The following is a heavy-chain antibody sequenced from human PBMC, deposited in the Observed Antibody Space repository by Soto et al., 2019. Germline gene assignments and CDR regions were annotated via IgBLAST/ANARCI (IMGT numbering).Heavy chain of an antibody. CDR2: IYYSGST. D-gene: IGHD6-6*01. Sequence: SETLSLTCTVSGGSISSSSYYWGWIRQPPGKGLGWIGRIYYSGSTYYNPSLKSRVTISVDTSKNQFSLKLSSVTAADTAVYYCARHDHSSSLYFDYWGQGTLVTVSS. CDR1: GGSISSSSYY. CDR3: ARHDHSSSLYFDY. V-gene: IGHV4-39*01. J-gene: IGHJ4*02.